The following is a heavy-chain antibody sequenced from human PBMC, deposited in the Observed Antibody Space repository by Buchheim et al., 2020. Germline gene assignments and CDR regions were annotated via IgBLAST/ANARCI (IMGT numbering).Heavy chain of an antibody. CDR3: ATGSCSGLECPGAQYLHH. V-gene: IGHV3-33*01. J-gene: IGHJ1*01. Sequence: QVQLVESGGGVVQPGRSLRLSCAASGFSFSSYGMHWVRQAPGKGLEWVAIIWYDGSNKYYADSVKGRFTISRDNSKNILFLQMNSLRVEDTAVYYCATGSCSGLECPGAQYLHHWGQGTL. CDR2: IWYDGSNK. CDR1: GFSFSSYG. D-gene: IGHD2-15*01.